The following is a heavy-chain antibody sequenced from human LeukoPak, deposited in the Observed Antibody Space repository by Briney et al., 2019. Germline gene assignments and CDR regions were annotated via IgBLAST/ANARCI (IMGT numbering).Heavy chain of an antibody. V-gene: IGHV3-53*01. CDR1: GGSFSGYY. Sequence: ETLSLTCAVYGGSFSGYYWSWIRQAPGKGLEWVSFIYSGGNTHYSDSVKGRFTISRDNSKNTLYLQMNSLRAEDTAVYYCARRAGDYSHPYDYWGQGTLVTVSS. CDR3: ARRAGDYSHPYDY. J-gene: IGHJ4*02. D-gene: IGHD3-22*01. CDR2: IYSGGNT.